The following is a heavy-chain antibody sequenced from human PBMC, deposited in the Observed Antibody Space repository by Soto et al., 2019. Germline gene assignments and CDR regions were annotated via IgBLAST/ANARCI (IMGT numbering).Heavy chain of an antibody. CDR3: ARLVGNSWIDY. V-gene: IGHV6-1*01. CDR2: TYYMSKWYY. J-gene: IGHJ4*02. D-gene: IGHD6-13*01. Sequence: QVQLQQSGPGLVQPSQTLSLTCAISGDSVSSNSVVWNWFRQSPSRGLEWLGRTYYMSKWYYEYAESVKSRIIINPDTSKNQLSLQLNSVTPEDTGVYYCARLVGNSWIDYWGQGTLVTVSS. CDR1: GDSVSSNSVV.